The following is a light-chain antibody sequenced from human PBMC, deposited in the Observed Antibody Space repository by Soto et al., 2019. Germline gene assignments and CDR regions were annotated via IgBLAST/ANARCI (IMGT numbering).Light chain of an antibody. V-gene: IGKV1-39*01. CDR1: ESISTQ. Sequence: DIQMTQSPSSLSASVGDRVTITCRASESISTQLNWYQQKPGKAPNLLIYDASTLQSGVPSRFSGSGSGTDFSLTISSPQPEDFASYYCQQSYSFPTFGGGTKVEN. CDR3: QQSYSFPT. J-gene: IGKJ4*01. CDR2: DAS.